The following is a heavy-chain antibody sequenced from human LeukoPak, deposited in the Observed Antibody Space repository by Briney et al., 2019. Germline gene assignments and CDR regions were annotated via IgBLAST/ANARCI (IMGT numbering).Heavy chain of an antibody. J-gene: IGHJ4*02. CDR3: ARVRQLVKNSYYFDY. CDR1: GITVSSNY. CDR2: IYSGGST. D-gene: IGHD6-13*01. Sequence: AGGSLRLSCAASGITVSSNYMSWVRQAPGKGLEWVSVIYSGGSTYYADSVKGRFTISRHNSKNTLYLQMNSLRAEDTAVYYCARVRQLVKNSYYFDYWGQGTLVTVSS. V-gene: IGHV3-53*04.